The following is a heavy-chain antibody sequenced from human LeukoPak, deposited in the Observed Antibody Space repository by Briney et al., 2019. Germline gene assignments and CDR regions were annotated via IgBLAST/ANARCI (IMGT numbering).Heavy chain of an antibody. CDR2: IFYSGNT. CDR1: DDSINSDAYY. J-gene: IGHJ4*02. V-gene: IGHV4-30-4*08. D-gene: IGHD3-3*01. Sequence: PSETLSLTCTVSDDSINSDAYYWSWIRQPPGKGLEWIGYIFYSGNTYYNPSLKSRVAISLDTSKNQFSLRLTSVTAADTAVYYCARVAGGFFVYWGQGTLVTVSS. CDR3: ARVAGGFFVY.